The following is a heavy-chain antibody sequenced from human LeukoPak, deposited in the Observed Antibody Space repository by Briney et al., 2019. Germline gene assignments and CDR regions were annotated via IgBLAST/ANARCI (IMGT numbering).Heavy chain of an antibody. D-gene: IGHD3-10*01. V-gene: IGHV4-34*01. J-gene: IGHJ5*02. CDR2: INYSGST. CDR3: ARAPILLLWFGELFGWFDP. CDR1: GFTFSINA. Sequence: GSLRLSCAASGFTFSINAMSWVRQPPGKGLEWIGEINYSGSTNYNPSLKSRVTISVDTSKNQFSLKLSSVTAADTAVYYCARAPILLLWFGELFGWFDPWGQGTLVTVSS.